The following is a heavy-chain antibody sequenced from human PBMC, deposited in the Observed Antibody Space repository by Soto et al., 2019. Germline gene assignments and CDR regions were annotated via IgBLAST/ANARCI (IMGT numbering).Heavy chain of an antibody. Sequence: GGSLRLSCAASGFTFSSYAMSWVRQAPGKELEWVSAISGSGGSTYYADSVKGRFTISRDNSKNTLYLQMNSLRAEDTAVYYCAKTTLFGITGTTRGAFDIWGQGTMVTVSS. V-gene: IGHV3-23*01. D-gene: IGHD1-20*01. J-gene: IGHJ3*02. CDR3: AKTTLFGITGTTRGAFDI. CDR1: GFTFSSYA. CDR2: ISGSGGST.